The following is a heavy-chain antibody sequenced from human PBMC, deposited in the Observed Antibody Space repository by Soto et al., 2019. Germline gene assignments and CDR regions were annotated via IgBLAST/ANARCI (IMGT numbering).Heavy chain of an antibody. CDR1: GGTFSSYA. CDR3: ARAVYYYDSSGYTPPCYFDY. Sequence: SVKVSCKASGGTFSSYAISWVRQAPGQGLEWMGGIIPIFGTANYAQKFQGRVTITADKSTSTAYMELSSLRSEDTAVYYCARAVYYYDSSGYTPPCYFDYWGQGTLVTVSS. V-gene: IGHV1-69*06. D-gene: IGHD3-22*01. J-gene: IGHJ4*02. CDR2: IIPIFGTA.